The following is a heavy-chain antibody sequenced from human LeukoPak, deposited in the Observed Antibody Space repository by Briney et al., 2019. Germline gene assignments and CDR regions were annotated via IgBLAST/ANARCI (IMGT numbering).Heavy chain of an antibody. CDR2: IWYDGSNK. V-gene: IGHV3-33*01. J-gene: IGHJ1*01. Sequence: PGGSLRLSCAASGFTFSSYGMHWVRQAPGKGLEWVAVIWYDGSNKYYADSVKGRFTISRDNSKNTLYLQMSSLRADDTAVYYCARKGQGSNWAAEYFQNWGQGTLVTVSS. CDR3: ARKGQGSNWAAEYFQN. CDR1: GFTFSSYG. D-gene: IGHD6-13*01.